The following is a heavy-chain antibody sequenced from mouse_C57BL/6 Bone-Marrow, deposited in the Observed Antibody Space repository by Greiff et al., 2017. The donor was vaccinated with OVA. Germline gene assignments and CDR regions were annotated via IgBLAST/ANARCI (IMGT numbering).Heavy chain of an antibody. J-gene: IGHJ3*01. D-gene: IGHD3-2*02. Sequence: EVHLQQSVAELVRPGASVKLSCTASGFNIKNTYMHWVKQRPEQGLEWIGRIDPANGNNKYAPKFQGKATITADTTSNTAYLQLSSLTAEDTAIYYCAREGPAQATGAWFAYWGQGTLVTVSA. V-gene: IGHV14-3*01. CDR2: IDPANGNN. CDR3: AREGPAQATGAWFAY. CDR1: GFNIKNTY.